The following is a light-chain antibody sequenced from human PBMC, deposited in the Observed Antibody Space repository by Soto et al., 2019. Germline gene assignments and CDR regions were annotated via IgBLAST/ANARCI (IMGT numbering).Light chain of an antibody. CDR2: GAS. CDR3: QQYGSSPFT. Sequence: EIVLTQSPGTLSLSPGERATLSCRASQSVSSSYLAWYQQKPGQAPRLLIYGASSRATGIPDRFSGSGSGTDFTLTISRLEPEDFAVYYCQQYGSSPFTFGPGNKGDIK. CDR1: QSVSSSY. V-gene: IGKV3-20*01. J-gene: IGKJ3*01.